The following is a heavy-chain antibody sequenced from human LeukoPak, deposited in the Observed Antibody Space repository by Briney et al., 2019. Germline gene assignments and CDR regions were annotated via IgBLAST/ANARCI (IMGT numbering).Heavy chain of an antibody. Sequence: GGSLRLSCTASGLTVSSIYMSWVRQAPGKGLEWVSVIYNDGSPYYADSVRDRFTISRDNSKNTVDLQLNRLRAEDTAVYFCARGLLAAGTFDSWGQGTPVTVSS. V-gene: IGHV3-66*01. CDR2: IYNDGSP. D-gene: IGHD6-13*01. J-gene: IGHJ4*02. CDR1: GLTVSSIY. CDR3: ARGLLAAGTFDS.